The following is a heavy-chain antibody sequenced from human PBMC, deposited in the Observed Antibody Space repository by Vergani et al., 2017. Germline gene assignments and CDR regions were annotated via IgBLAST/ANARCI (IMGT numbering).Heavy chain of an antibody. CDR3: AADRSQGYNWNERAFDI. CDR2: IVVGSGNT. CDR1: GFTFTSSA. J-gene: IGHJ3*02. Sequence: QMQLVQSGPEVKTPGTSVKVSCKASGFTFTSSAMQWVRQARGQRLEWIGWIVVGSGNTNYAQKFQERVTITRDMSTSTAYMELSSLRSEDTAVYYCAADRSQGYNWNERAFDIWGQGTMVTVSS. D-gene: IGHD1-20*01. V-gene: IGHV1-58*02.